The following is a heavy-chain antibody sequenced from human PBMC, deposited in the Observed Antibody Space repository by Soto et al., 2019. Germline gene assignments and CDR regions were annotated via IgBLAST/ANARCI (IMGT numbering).Heavy chain of an antibody. J-gene: IGHJ5*02. V-gene: IGHV4-31*03. CDR1: GGSISSGGYY. CDR3: ARGYCTNGVCPNWFDP. D-gene: IGHD2-8*01. CDR2: IYYSGST. Sequence: PSETLSLTCTVSGGSISSGGYYWSWIRQHPGKGLEWIGYIYYSGSTYYNPSLKSRVTISVDTSKNQFSLKLSSVTAADTAVYYCARGYCTNGVCPNWFDPWGQGTLVTV.